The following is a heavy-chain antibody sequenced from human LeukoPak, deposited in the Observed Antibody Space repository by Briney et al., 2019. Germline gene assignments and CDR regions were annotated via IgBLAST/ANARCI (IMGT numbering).Heavy chain of an antibody. CDR3: ARGLYGSGYYYYYYMDV. V-gene: IGHV4-38-2*01. CDR1: GYSISSGYY. CDR2: IYHSGST. D-gene: IGHD3-10*01. Sequence: SETLSLTCAVSGYSISSGYYWGWIRQPPGKGLEWIGSIYHSGSTYYNPSLKSRVTISVDTSKNQFSLKLSSVTAADTAVYYCARGLYGSGYYYYYYMDVWGKGTTVTVSS. J-gene: IGHJ6*03.